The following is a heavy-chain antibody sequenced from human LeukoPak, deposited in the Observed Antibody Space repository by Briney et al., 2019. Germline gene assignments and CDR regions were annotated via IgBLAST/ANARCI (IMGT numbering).Heavy chain of an antibody. CDR3: AKVYCTNGVCFDFDY. V-gene: IGHV3-23*01. D-gene: IGHD2-8*01. Sequence: GGSLRLSCAASGFTFSSYAMSRVRQAPGKGLEWVSAISGSGGSTYYADPVKGRFTISRDNSKNTLYLQMNSLRAEDTAVYYCAKVYCTNGVCFDFDYWGQGTLVTVSS. CDR2: ISGSGGST. CDR1: GFTFSSYA. J-gene: IGHJ4*02.